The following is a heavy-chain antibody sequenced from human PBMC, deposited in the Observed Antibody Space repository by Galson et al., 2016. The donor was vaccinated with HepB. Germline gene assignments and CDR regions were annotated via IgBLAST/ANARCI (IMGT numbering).Heavy chain of an antibody. CDR1: GFTSYNYA. V-gene: IGHV3-23*01. Sequence: SLRLSCAASGFTSYNYAMDWVRKAPGGGLEWVAAIGGNGSPRYYADTVRGRFSISGDNSRNTLYLQMDSLRAEDTALYYCARGGGHGFFDYWGQGTQVTVSS. J-gene: IGHJ4*02. D-gene: IGHD3-10*01. CDR2: IGGNGSPR. CDR3: ARGGGHGFFDY.